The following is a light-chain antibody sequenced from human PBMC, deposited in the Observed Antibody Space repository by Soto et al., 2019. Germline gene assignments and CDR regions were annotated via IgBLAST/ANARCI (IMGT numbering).Light chain of an antibody. Sequence: DIQMTQSPSTLSASVGDRVTITCRASQSTSTWLAWYQQRPGKTPKLLISEASKLESGVPSRFSGSGSGTEFTLTISGLQPDDFATCYCQQYITYPCAFGQGTKVEIK. V-gene: IGKV1-5*03. CDR2: EAS. CDR1: QSTSTW. J-gene: IGKJ1*01. CDR3: QQYITYPCA.